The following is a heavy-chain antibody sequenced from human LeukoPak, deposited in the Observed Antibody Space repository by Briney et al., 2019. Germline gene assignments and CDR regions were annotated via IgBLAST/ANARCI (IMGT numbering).Heavy chain of an antibody. V-gene: IGHV1-2*02. D-gene: IGHD3-10*01. J-gene: IGHJ4*02. CDR3: AKDQTADYYTSGILEY. CDR1: GYTFTGYY. CDR2: INPNSGGT. Sequence: GASVKVSCKASGYTFTGYYMHWVRQAPGQGLEWMGWINPNSGGTNYAQKFQGRVSITRDTSASTAYMELSSLRSEDTAVYYCAKDQTADYYTSGILEYWGQGTLVTVSS.